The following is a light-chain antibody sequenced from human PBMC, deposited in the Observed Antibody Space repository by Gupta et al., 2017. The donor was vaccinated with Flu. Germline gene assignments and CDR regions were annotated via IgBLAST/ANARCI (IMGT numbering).Light chain of an antibody. CDR1: QTINSF. Sequence: DIQMTQSPSSLSASVGDRVTITCRASQTINSFLNWYQQQPGKAPTLLIYAASSLQGGVPSRFSGSGSGTDFTLTISSLQPEDFATYYCQQSYSTPRTLGQGTKVEIK. CDR3: QQSYSTPRT. CDR2: AAS. V-gene: IGKV1-39*01. J-gene: IGKJ1*01.